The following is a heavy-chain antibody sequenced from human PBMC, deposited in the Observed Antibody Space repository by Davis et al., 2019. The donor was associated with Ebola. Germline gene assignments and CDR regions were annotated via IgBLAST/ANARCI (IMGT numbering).Heavy chain of an antibody. J-gene: IGHJ6*03. Sequence: GESLKISCAASGFTFTSYAMDWVRQAPGKGLEWVSYISSSSSTIYYADSVKGRFTISRDNAKNSLYLQMNSLRDEDTAVYYCARAWEERCSGGSCYSVQYYYYYYMDVWGKGTTVTVSS. CDR1: GFTFTSYA. D-gene: IGHD2-15*01. CDR3: ARAWEERCSGGSCYSVQYYYYYYMDV. CDR2: ISSSSSTI. V-gene: IGHV3-48*02.